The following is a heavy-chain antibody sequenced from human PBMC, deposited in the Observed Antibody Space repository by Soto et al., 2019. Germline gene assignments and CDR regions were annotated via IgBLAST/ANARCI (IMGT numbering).Heavy chain of an antibody. J-gene: IGHJ4*02. CDR2: INPNSGGT. V-gene: IGHV1-2*04. CDR1: GYTFTGYY. D-gene: IGHD6-19*01. CDR3: ARDVRETGYSSGWYGELNY. Sequence: ASVKVSCKASGYTFTGYYMHWVRQAPGQGLEWMGWINPNSGGTNYAQKFQGWVTMTRDTSISTAYMELSRLRSDDTAVYYCARDVRETGYSSGWYGELNYWGQGTLVTVSS.